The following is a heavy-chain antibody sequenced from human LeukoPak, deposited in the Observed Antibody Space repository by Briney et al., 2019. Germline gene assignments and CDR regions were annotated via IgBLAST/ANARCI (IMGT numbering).Heavy chain of an antibody. CDR1: GFTFRNYN. CDR3: ARDLLVDSAMAWDF. Sequence: GGSLRLSCAASGFTFRNYNMGWVRQAPGKGLEWVSFISSSGSYIFYADSVKGRFTISRDNAKNSLFLQLNSLIAEDTAVYFCARDLLVDSAMAWDFWGQGTLVTVSS. D-gene: IGHD5-18*01. J-gene: IGHJ4*02. V-gene: IGHV3-21*01. CDR2: ISSSGSYI.